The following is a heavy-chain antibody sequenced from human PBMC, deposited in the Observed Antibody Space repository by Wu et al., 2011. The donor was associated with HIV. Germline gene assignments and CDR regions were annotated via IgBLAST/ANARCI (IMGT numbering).Heavy chain of an antibody. D-gene: IGHD2-8*02. CDR1: GGIFDTFA. J-gene: IGHJ1*01. CDR3: AREWRYCTGGSPCPSEYLQH. V-gene: IGHV1-69*05. Sequence: QVQLVQSGPEVVKPGSSVRVSCKASGGIFDTFAIHWARQAPGHGLEWLGAAITVFGSTNYAQKFQGRVTIGTDSTSTNFYMEMTGLRPEDTATYYCAREWRYCTGGSPCPSEYLQHWGQGTLV. CDR2: AITVFGST.